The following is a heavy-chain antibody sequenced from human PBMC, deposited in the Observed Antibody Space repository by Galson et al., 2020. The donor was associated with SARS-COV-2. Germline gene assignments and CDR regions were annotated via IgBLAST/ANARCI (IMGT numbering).Heavy chain of an antibody. CDR3: AKTRRFDSSGYSFCDS. Sequence: GGSLRLSCAASGFTFSSYAMAWVRQAPGKGLEWISGILGSGRTTYYADFVQGRFSISRDNSKNTLYLQINSLRADDTAVYYCAKTRRFDSSGYSFCDSWGQGILVTVSS. CDR2: ILGSGRTT. V-gene: IGHV3-23*01. CDR1: GFTFSSYA. J-gene: IGHJ4*02. D-gene: IGHD3-22*01.